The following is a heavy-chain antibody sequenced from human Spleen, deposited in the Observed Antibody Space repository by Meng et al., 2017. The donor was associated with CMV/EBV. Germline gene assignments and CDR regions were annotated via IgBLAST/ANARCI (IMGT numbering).Heavy chain of an antibody. D-gene: IGHD6-19*01. Sequence: SETLSLTCTVSGGSMNSYYWGWVRQPPGKGLEWIGYIYYSGYTKYYPALQSRVSISVDTPTCQFSLNLNSVTAADTAVYYCARGRSNGWYFPRAFDIWGQGRLVTVSS. CDR3: ARGRSNGWYFPRAFDI. CDR1: GGSMNSYY. CDR2: IYYSGYT. V-gene: IGHV4-59*01. J-gene: IGHJ3*02.